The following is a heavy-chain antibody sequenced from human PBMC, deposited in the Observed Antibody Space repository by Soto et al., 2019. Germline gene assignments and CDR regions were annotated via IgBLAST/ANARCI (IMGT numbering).Heavy chain of an antibody. CDR1: GFSLSTSGVG. D-gene: IGHD6-13*01. J-gene: IGHJ5*02. V-gene: IGHV2-5*02. Sequence: QITLKESGPTLVKPTQTLTLTCTFSGFSLSTSGVGVGWIRQPPGKALEWLALIYWDDDKRYSPSLKSRLTITKDTSKNQVVLTMTNMDPVDTATYYCAHSPLYSSSWYGGWFDPWGQGTLVTVSS. CDR3: AHSPLYSSSWYGGWFDP. CDR2: IYWDDDK.